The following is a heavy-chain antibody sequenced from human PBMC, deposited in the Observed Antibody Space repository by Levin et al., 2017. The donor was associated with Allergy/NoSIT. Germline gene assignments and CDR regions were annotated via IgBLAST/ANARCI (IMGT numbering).Heavy chain of an antibody. Sequence: LSLTCAASGFPFRSYSMNWVRQAPGKGLEWVSCISSSSTSIYYADSVKGRFTISRDNAKNSLYLQMNSLRAEDTAVYYCARGNSSGWPNWFDPWGQGTLVTVSS. V-gene: IGHV3-21*01. CDR1: GFPFRSYS. D-gene: IGHD6-19*01. CDR2: ISSSSTSI. J-gene: IGHJ5*02. CDR3: ARGNSSGWPNWFDP.